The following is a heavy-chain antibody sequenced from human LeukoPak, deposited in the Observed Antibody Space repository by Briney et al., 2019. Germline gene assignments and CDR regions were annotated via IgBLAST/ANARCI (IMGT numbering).Heavy chain of an antibody. J-gene: IGHJ4*02. V-gene: IGHV3-7*03. CDR1: GVTFSSHW. CDR3: ARRTVGASTRTHYFDS. D-gene: IGHD1-26*01. Sequence: GGSLRLSCVVSGVTFSSHWMSWVRQAPGKGLEWVANIKQDGSEKYSVDSVKGRFTISRDNAKNSLYLQMNSLRAEDTAVYYCARRTVGASTRTHYFDSWGQGTLVTVSS. CDR2: IKQDGSEK.